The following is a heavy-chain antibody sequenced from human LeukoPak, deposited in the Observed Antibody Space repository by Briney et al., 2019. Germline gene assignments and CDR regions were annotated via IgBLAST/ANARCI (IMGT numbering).Heavy chain of an antibody. V-gene: IGHV3-30*18. Sequence: GGSLRLSCAASGFTFSSYGMHWVRQAPGKGLEWVAVISYDGSNKYYADSVKGRFTISRDNSKNTLYLQMNSLRAEDTAVYYCAKGVGATSGDYWGQGALVTVSS. D-gene: IGHD1-26*01. CDR2: ISYDGSNK. J-gene: IGHJ4*02. CDR3: AKGVGATSGDY. CDR1: GFTFSSYG.